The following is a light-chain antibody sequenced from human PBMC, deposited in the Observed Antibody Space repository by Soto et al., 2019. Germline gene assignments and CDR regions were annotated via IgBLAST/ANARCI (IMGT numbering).Light chain of an antibody. J-gene: IGLJ1*01. CDR1: SSDIGSYNH. V-gene: IGLV2-14*03. CDR2: AVS. CDR3: ISYTYRQSYL. Sequence: QSVLTQPASVSGSPGQSITISCSGTSSDIGSYNHVAWYQQFPGKSPKLMIYAVSDRHSGVSDRFSGYKSGITASLTISGLQTEDEDEYDCISYTYRQSYLFGTGTKVTVL.